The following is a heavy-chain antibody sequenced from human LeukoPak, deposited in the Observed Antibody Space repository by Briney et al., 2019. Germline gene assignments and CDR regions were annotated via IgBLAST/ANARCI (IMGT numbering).Heavy chain of an antibody. CDR3: ARGRTPRNYYDTRGFYYYYMDV. V-gene: IGHV4-4*07. Sequence: SETLSLTCTVSGGSINIYYLSWIRQPAGKGLEWIGRIYSSGNTNYNPSLKSRVTMSIDTSKNQFSLKLSSVTAADTAVYYCARGRTPRNYYDTRGFYYYYMDVWGKGTTVTVSS. D-gene: IGHD3-22*01. CDR1: GGSINIYY. J-gene: IGHJ6*03. CDR2: IYSSGNT.